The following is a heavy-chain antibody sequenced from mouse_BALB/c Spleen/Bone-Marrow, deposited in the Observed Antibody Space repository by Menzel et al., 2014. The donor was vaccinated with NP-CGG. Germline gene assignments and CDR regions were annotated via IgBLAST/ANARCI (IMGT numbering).Heavy chain of an antibody. CDR1: GDSITSGY. Sequence: EVQLQQSGPSLVKPSQTLPLTCSVTGDSITSGYWNWIRKFPGNKFEYMGYISHSGSTYYNPSLKSRISITRNTSKNQFYLQLNSVTTEDTATYYCARDYGSSFDYWGQGTTLTVSS. V-gene: IGHV3-8*02. J-gene: IGHJ2*01. CDR3: ARDYGSSFDY. CDR2: ISHSGST. D-gene: IGHD1-1*01.